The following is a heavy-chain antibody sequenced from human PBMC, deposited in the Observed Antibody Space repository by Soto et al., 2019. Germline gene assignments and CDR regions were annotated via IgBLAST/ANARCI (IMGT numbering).Heavy chain of an antibody. Sequence: EVQLVESGGDLVQPGGSLRLSCAASGFTVSSHYMNWVRQAPGKGLEWVSLIQSGGSTFYADPVKGRFTISRDNSKNTPFLQMNSLRVEDTAMYYCSRDDVYCSGGSCYGLPMDVWRRGTTVTVSS. CDR1: GFTVSSHY. D-gene: IGHD2-15*01. CDR3: SRDDVYCSGGSCYGLPMDV. J-gene: IGHJ6*03. V-gene: IGHV3-66*01. CDR2: IQSGGST.